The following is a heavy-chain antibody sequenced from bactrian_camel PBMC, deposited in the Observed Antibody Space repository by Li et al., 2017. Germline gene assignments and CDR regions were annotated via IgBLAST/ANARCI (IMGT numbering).Heavy chain of an antibody. CDR3: AEGRGSRGEHCYSLNY. V-gene: IGHV3S53*01. CDR2: VDGTGNT. D-gene: IGHD6*01. J-gene: IGHJ4*01. CDR1: GNTRNTHC. Sequence: HVQLVESGGASVQTGGSLRLSCAFSGNTRNTHCMAWFRQAPGKEREGVAFVDGTGNTAVADSVKGRFTISKDDAKYTLYLQMNNLEPEDTATYYCAEGRGSRGEHCYSLNYWGQGTQVTVS.